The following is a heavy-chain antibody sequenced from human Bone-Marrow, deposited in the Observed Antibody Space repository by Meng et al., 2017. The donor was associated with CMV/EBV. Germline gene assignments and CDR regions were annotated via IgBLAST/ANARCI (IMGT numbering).Heavy chain of an antibody. J-gene: IGHJ6*02. CDR2: ISSSGSTI. Sequence: GGSLRLSCAASGFTFSDYYMSWIRQAPGKGLEWVSYISSSGSTIYYADSVKGRFTISRDNAKNTLYLQMNSLRAEDTAVYYCASAVVPAATYYYYGMDVWGQGTTVTVSS. CDR1: GFTFSDYY. CDR3: ASAVVPAATYYYYGMDV. D-gene: IGHD2-2*01. V-gene: IGHV3-11*04.